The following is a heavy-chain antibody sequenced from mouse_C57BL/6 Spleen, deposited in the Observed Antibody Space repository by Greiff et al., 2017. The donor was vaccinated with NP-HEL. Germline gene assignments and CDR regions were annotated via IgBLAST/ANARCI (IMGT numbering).Heavy chain of an antibody. V-gene: IGHV1-15*01. D-gene: IGHD1-1*01. CDR3: KGVVAFDY. CDR2: IDPETGGT. CDR1: GYTFTDYE. J-gene: IGHJ2*01. Sequence: VQRVESGAELVRPGASVTLSCKASGYTFTDYEMHWVKQTPVHGLEWIGAIDPETGGTAYNQKFKGKAILTADKSSSTAYMELRSLTSEDSAVYYCKGVVAFDYWGQGTTLTVSS.